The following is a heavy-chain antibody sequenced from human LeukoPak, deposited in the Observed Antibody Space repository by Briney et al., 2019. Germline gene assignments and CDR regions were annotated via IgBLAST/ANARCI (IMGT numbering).Heavy chain of an antibody. CDR1: GFTFSSYA. D-gene: IGHD2-8*01. CDR3: AKDRSCTNDICHGDFDY. J-gene: IGHJ4*02. CDR2: ISGSGGST. Sequence: GGSLRLSCAASGFTFSSYAVSWVRQAPGKGLDWVSSISGSGGSTYSADSVKGRFTISRDNSKNTLYLQMNSLRAEDTALYYCAKDRSCTNDICHGDFDYWGQGTLVTVSS. V-gene: IGHV3-23*01.